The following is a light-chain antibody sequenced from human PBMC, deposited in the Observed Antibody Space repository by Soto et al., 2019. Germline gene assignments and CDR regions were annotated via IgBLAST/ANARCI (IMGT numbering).Light chain of an antibody. J-gene: IGKJ2*01. Sequence: EIVLKQSPGTLSLSPGERATLSCRASQSVSSTYLAWYQQKPGQAPRLLIYGASSRATGIPDRFSGRESGTEFTLTINRLEPEDFAIYYRRQYGDSRAFGQGTKLEI. CDR1: QSVSSTY. CDR3: RQYGDSRA. CDR2: GAS. V-gene: IGKV3-20*01.